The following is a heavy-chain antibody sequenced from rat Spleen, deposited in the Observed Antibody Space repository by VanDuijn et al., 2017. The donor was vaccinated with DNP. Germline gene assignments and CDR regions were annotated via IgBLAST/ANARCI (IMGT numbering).Heavy chain of an antibody. V-gene: IGHV5-22*01. CDR3: TRHVLPLRVWDY. J-gene: IGHJ2*01. CDR1: GLTFSDYY. D-gene: IGHD1-4*01. CDR2: ITYDGGSA. Sequence: EVQLVVSGGGLVQPGRSLKLSCAASGLTFSDYYMAWVRQAPTKGLEWVAYITYDGGSAYYGDSVKGRFTISRDNAKSTLYLQMNSLRSEDMATYYCTRHVLPLRVWDYWGQGVLVTVSS.